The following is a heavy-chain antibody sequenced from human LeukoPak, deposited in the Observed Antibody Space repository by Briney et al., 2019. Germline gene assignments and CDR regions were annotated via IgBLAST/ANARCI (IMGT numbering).Heavy chain of an antibody. CDR1: GFTFSDYA. CDR3: AREETGAFDL. CDR2: IWYDGSNE. J-gene: IGHJ3*01. D-gene: IGHD3-9*01. Sequence: GGSLRLSCAAPGFTFSDYAMHWVRQAPGKGLEWVAVIWYDGSNEKYADSVKGQFTISRDNSKNTLYLQMNSLRAEDTAMYYCAREETGAFDLWGLGTMVTVSS. V-gene: IGHV3-33*01.